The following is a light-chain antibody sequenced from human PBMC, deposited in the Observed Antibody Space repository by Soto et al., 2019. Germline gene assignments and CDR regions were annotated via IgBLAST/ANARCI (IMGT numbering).Light chain of an antibody. J-gene: IGKJ1*01. V-gene: IGKV1-6*01. CDR2: AAS. CDR3: LQDYGYPRT. CDR1: QGIRSD. Sequence: AIQMTQSPSSLSASVGDRVTITCRASQGIRSDLAWYQKKSGKAPKLLIYAASSLQSGVPSRFSGSGFGSDFTLTISSLQAEDFATYYCLQDYGYPRTFGQGTSVEI.